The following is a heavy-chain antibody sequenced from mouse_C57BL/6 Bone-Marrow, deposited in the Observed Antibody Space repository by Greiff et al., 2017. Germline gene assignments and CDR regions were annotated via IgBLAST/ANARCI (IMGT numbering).Heavy chain of an antibody. CDR3: ARGGYDAWFAY. CDR1: GYAFSSSW. J-gene: IGHJ3*01. Sequence: QVQLQQSGPELVKPGASVKISCKASGYAFSSSWMNWVKQRPGKGLEWIGRIYPGDGDTNYNGKFKGKATLTADTSSSTAYMQLSSLTSEDSAVYFCARGGYDAWFAYWGQGTLVTVSA. CDR2: IYPGDGDT. D-gene: IGHD2-2*01. V-gene: IGHV1-82*01.